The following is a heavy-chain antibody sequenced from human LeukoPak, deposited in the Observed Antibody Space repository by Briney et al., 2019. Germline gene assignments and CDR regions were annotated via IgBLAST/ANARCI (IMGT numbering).Heavy chain of an antibody. J-gene: IGHJ4*02. CDR2: IKQDGSEK. Sequence: PGGSLRLSCAASGFTFSSYWMTWVRQAPGKGLEWVANIKQDGSEKYYVDSVKGRFTISRDNAKNSLYLQMNSRRAEDTAVYYCARDRRAKGGPEIRYWGQGTLVTVSS. CDR1: GFTFSSYW. D-gene: IGHD1-26*01. V-gene: IGHV3-7*01. CDR3: ARDRRAKGGPEIRY.